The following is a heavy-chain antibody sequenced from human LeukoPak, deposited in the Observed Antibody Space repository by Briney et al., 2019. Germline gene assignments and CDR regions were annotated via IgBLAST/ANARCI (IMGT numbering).Heavy chain of an antibody. CDR1: GDSVSSYY. D-gene: IGHD3-10*01. V-gene: IGHV4-59*02. J-gene: IGHJ1*01. Sequence: PSETLSLTCTLSGDSVSSYYWSWIRQPPGKGLEWIGYVSYSGSANYNPPLRGRVTISIDTTKNKFSLKLSSVTAADTAVYYCASSPRGTEYFHHWGEGTLVTVSS. CDR3: ASSPRGTEYFHH. CDR2: VSYSGSA.